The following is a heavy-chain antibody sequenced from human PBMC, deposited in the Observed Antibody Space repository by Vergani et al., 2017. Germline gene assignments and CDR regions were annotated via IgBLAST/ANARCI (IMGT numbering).Heavy chain of an antibody. D-gene: IGHD3-10*01. V-gene: IGHV3-30*18. CDR2: ISYDGTQT. CDR3: AKDASRGSGIDF. CDR1: GFTSSYYG. Sequence: QVHLVESGGGVVQPGRSLRLSCVVSGFTSSYYGMHWVRQAPGKGLEWVAVISYDGTQTYYADSVKGRFTISRDNSKNTLYLQMNSLRAEDTAVYYCAKDASRGSGIDFWGQGTLVTVSS. J-gene: IGHJ4*02.